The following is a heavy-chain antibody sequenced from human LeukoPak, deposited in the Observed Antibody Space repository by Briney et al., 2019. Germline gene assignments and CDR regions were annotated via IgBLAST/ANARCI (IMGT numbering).Heavy chain of an antibody. CDR3: ARDSRHLAAAGTGSWSYWFDP. CDR1: GYTFTGYY. Sequence: GASVKVSCKASGYTFTGYYMHWVRQAPGQGLEWMGWINPNSGGTNYAQKFQGRVTMTRDTSISTAYMELRSLRFDDTAVYYCARDSRHLAAAGTGSWSYWFDPWGQGTLVTVSS. CDR2: INPNSGGT. D-gene: IGHD6-13*01. J-gene: IGHJ5*02. V-gene: IGHV1-2*02.